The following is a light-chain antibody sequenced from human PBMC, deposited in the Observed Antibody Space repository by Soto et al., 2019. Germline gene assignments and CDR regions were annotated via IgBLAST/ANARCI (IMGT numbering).Light chain of an antibody. CDR1: SSDVGVYDF. V-gene: IGLV2-14*01. Sequence: QSALTQPASVSGSPGQSITISCTGTSSDVGVYDFVSWYQQHPGKGPKLLIYEVSNRPSGVSNRFSGSKSGNTASLTISGLQADDEADYYCSSYTSLNTVIFGGGTKLTVL. CDR2: EVS. CDR3: SSYTSLNTVI. J-gene: IGLJ2*01.